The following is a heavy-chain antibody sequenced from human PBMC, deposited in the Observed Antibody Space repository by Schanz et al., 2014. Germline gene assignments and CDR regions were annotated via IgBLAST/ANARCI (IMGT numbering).Heavy chain of an antibody. V-gene: IGHV3-23*01. CDR3: ARSGVDV. CDR1: GFTFSGYA. Sequence: EVQLLESGGGLVQPGGSLRISCAASGFTFSGYAMSWVRQAPGKGLEWVSSIVGGGSTTYTYYADSVRGRFTISRDNAKSSVYLQMNSLRAEDTAVYYCARSGVDVWGQGTTVTVSS. J-gene: IGHJ6*02. D-gene: IGHD3-10*01. CDR2: IVGGGSTTYT.